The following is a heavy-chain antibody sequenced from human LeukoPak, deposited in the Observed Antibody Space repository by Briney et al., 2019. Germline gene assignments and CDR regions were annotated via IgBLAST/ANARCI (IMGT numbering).Heavy chain of an antibody. J-gene: IGHJ4*02. CDR3: ARHPFATPFDH. CDR1: GGSISSYY. D-gene: IGHD2-15*01. CDR2: IYYSGST. V-gene: IGHV4-59*08. Sequence: PSETLSLTCTVSGGSISSYYWSWIRQPPGKGLEWIGYIYYSGSTNYNPSLKSRVTVSLDTSTSQVSLRLTSVTAADTAVYYCARHPFATPFDHWGRGILVTVSS.